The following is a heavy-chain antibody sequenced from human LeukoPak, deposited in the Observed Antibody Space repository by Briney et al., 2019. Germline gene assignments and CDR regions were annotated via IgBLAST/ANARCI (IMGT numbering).Heavy chain of an antibody. J-gene: IGHJ4*02. Sequence: GGSLRLSCAASGFTFRTYAMSWVRQAPGKGLEWVSSIRSSGESTYYADSVKGRFTISRDNSRNTVFLQMKSLTAEDTAVYYCAKEVRESAWFYFDCWGQGTLATVSS. CDR2: IRSSGEST. D-gene: IGHD3-10*01. CDR3: AKEVRESAWFYFDC. CDR1: GFTFRTYA. V-gene: IGHV3-23*01.